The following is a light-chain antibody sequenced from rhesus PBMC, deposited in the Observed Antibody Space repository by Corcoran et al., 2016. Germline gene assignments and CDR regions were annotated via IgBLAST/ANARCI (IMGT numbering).Light chain of an antibody. CDR3: QKYNSRPWT. CDR1: QGISSW. CDR2: KAS. Sequence: DIQMTQSPSSLSASVGDTVTITCRASQGISSWLAWYQQKPWKTPKILIYKASSLQSGVPSRFSGSGYGTDFTLSFSSLQSDDFATYFCQKYNSRPWTFGQGTKVEIK. V-gene: IGKV1-22*01. J-gene: IGKJ1*01.